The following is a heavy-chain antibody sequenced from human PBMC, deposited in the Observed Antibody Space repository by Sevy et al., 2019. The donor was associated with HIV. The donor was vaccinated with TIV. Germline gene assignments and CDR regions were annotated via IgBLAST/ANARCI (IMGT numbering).Heavy chain of an antibody. Sequence: ASVKVSCKASGYTFTSYGISWVRQAPGQGLEWMGWISAYNGNTNYAQKLQGRVTMTTDTSTRTAYMERRSLRSDDTAVYYCARDGGVAAADDYYYYGMDVWGQGTTVTVSS. CDR1: GYTFTSYG. J-gene: IGHJ6*02. CDR2: ISAYNGNT. D-gene: IGHD6-13*01. CDR3: ARDGGVAAADDYYYYGMDV. V-gene: IGHV1-18*01.